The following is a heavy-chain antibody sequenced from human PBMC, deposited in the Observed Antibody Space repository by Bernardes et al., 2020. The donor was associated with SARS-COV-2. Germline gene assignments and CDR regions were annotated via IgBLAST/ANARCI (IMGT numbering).Heavy chain of an antibody. V-gene: IGHV4-34*01. J-gene: IGHJ3*02. D-gene: IGHD6-13*01. CDR3: ARGPRYSSSWYGTGRAFDI. Sequence: SETLSLTCAVYGGSFSGYYWTWIRQPPGKGLEWIGEINHSGGSKYNPSLKSRVTLTVDTSKNQFSLKLSSVTAADTAVYYCARGPRYSSSWYGTGRAFDIWGQGTMVTVSS. CDR1: GGSFSGYY. CDR2: INHSGGS.